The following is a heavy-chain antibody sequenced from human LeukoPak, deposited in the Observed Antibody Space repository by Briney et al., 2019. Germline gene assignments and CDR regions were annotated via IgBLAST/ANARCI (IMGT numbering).Heavy chain of an antibody. J-gene: IGHJ1*01. CDR1: GGSIRSNY. CDR3: ARGGAARLHFQN. V-gene: IGHV4-59*01. Sequence: SETLSLTCTVSGGSIRSNYWNWIRQPPGKGLEWIGCIYHSGSTNYNPSLQSRVTISVDTSKNQFSLNLNSVTAADTAVYYCARGGAARLHFQNWGQGTLVTVSS. CDR2: IYHSGST. D-gene: IGHD6-6*01.